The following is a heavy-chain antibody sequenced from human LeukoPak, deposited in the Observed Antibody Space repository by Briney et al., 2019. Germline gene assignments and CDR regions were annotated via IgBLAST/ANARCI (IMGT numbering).Heavy chain of an antibody. CDR2: MSMYHAGST. CDR3: ARAGGGTPIRFLEWLSPFDY. D-gene: IGHD3-3*01. J-gene: IGHJ4*02. Sequence: PSETLSLTCTVSGYSISSGYYWGWIRQPPGKGLEWIGSMSMYHAGSTFQNPSLKSRVTISVDTSKNQFSLKLSSVTAADTAVYYCARAGGGTPIRFLEWLSPFDYWGQGTLVTVSS. CDR1: GYSISSGYY. V-gene: IGHV4-38-2*02.